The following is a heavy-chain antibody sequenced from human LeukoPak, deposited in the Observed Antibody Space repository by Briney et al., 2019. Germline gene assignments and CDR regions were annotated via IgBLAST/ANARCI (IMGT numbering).Heavy chain of an antibody. D-gene: IGHD6-13*01. J-gene: IGHJ4*02. Sequence: GGSLRLSCAASGFTFSSYEMNWVRQAPGRGLGWVSYISDSGTTIYYADSVKGRFTISRDNAKNSLYLQMNSLRVEDMAVYYCAREGIGSSSWLDYWGQGTLVTVSS. V-gene: IGHV3-48*03. CDR2: ISDSGTTI. CDR3: AREGIGSSSWLDY. CDR1: GFTFSSYE.